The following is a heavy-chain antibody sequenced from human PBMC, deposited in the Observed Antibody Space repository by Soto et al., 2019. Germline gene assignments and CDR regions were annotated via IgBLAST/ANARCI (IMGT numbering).Heavy chain of an antibody. CDR2: ISFNGRKK. CDR3: ARDWLRRDDILTPSWNLNL. J-gene: IGHJ2*01. CDR1: GFNFTYNA. Sequence: QEQLVESGGGVVRPGKSLRLSCEASGFNFTYNAMHWVRQAPGKGLEWVAVISFNGRKKFYARSVKGRFTISRDNSKNTLYLQINNLRPGDTAVYYCARDWLRRDDILTPSWNLNLWGQGTLVTAS. D-gene: IGHD3-9*01. V-gene: IGHV3-30*04.